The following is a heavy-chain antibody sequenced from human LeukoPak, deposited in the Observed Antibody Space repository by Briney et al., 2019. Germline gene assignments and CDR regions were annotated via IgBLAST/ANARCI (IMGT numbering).Heavy chain of an antibody. D-gene: IGHD5-18*01. CDR2: ISGSGGST. Sequence: GGSLRLSCAASGFTFSSYAMSWVRQAPGKGLEWASAISGSGGSTYYADSVKGRFTISRDNSKNTLYLQMNSLRAEDTAVYYCAEDVGGSRKWIQLWLPNFDYWGQGTLVTVSS. J-gene: IGHJ4*02. V-gene: IGHV3-23*01. CDR1: GFTFSSYA. CDR3: AEDVGGSRKWIQLWLPNFDY.